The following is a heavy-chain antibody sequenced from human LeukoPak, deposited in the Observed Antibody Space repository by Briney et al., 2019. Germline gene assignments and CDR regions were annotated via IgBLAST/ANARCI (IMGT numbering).Heavy chain of an antibody. Sequence: QPGGSLRLSCAASGFTFSSYAMSWVRQAPGKGLEWVSAISGSGGSTYYADSVRGRFTITRDNSKNTLYLQMNSLRAEDTAVYYCAKAGANWEYYFDYWGQGTLVTVSS. D-gene: IGHD7-27*01. CDR1: GFTFSSYA. V-gene: IGHV3-23*01. CDR3: AKAGANWEYYFDY. CDR2: ISGSGGST. J-gene: IGHJ4*02.